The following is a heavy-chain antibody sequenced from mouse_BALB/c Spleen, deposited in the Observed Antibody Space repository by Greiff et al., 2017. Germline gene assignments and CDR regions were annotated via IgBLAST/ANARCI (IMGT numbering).Heavy chain of an antibody. CDR3: ARSLSTPFAY. V-gene: IGHV14-3*02. CDR1: GFNIKDTY. Sequence: EAQLLQSGAEFVKPGGSVKLSCTASGFNIKDTYMHWVKQSPEQGLEWIGRIDTANGNTKYDPKFQGQVTITADSSSNTAYLQLSRLTSEDTAVYYCARSLSTPFAYGSQGTLVTVCA. D-gene: IGHD1-1*01. J-gene: IGHJ3*01. CDR2: IDTANGNT.